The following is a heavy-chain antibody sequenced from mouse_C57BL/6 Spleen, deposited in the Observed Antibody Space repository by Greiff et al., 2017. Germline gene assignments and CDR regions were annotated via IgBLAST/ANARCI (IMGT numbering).Heavy chain of an antibody. J-gene: IGHJ3*01. CDR1: GYSITSGYY. Sequence: EVKLMESGPGLVKPSQSLSLTCSVTGYSITSGYYWNWIRQFPGNKLEWMGYISYDGSNNYNPSLKNRISITRDTSKNQFFLKLNSVTTEDTATYYCAREGYDGYFAWFAYWGQGTLVTVSA. V-gene: IGHV3-6*01. D-gene: IGHD2-3*01. CDR2: ISYDGSN. CDR3: AREGYDGYFAWFAY.